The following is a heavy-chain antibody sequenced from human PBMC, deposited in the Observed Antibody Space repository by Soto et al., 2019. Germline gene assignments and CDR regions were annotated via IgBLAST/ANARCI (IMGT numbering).Heavy chain of an antibody. J-gene: IGHJ4*02. D-gene: IGHD3-22*01. Sequence: GESLRLSCAASGFTFSSYGMHWVRQAPGKGLEWVAVISYDGSNKYYADSVKGRFTISRDNSKNTLYLQMNSLRAEDTAVYYCAKDTSDTVVVGTFDYWGQGTPVTVSS. CDR1: GFTFSSYG. CDR2: ISYDGSNK. V-gene: IGHV3-30*18. CDR3: AKDTSDTVVVGTFDY.